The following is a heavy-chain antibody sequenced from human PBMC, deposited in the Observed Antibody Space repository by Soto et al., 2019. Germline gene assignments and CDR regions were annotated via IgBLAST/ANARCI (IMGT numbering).Heavy chain of an antibody. CDR1: GFTFSSYA. CDR3: ARDGYYCXSASYYKAYYYYYGMDV. Sequence: HPGGSPRLSSTYSGFTFSSYALHWVRQAPGKGLEWVAVISYDGYKKYYADSVKGRFTIYTHNSKNTLYLHMNSRQAQDQWVCYYARDGYYCXSASYYKAYYYYYGMDVWGQWTTVTVS. J-gene: IGHJ6*02. V-gene: IGHV3-30*16. D-gene: IGHD3-10*01. CDR2: ISYDGYKK.